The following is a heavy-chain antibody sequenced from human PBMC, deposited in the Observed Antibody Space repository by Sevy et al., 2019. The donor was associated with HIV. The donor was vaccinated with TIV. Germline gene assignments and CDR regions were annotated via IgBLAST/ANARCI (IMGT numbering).Heavy chain of an antibody. V-gene: IGHV4-59*01. D-gene: IGHD1-1*01. CDR2: IYFTGNT. CDR3: ARDSTTRPRVLDY. J-gene: IGHJ4*02. Sequence: SEILSLTCSVSGGSISSYFWTWVRQSPGKGLEWIGNIYFTGNTDYSPSLKSRVTLSLDTSKSQFSLTLKSVTAADTAIYFCARDSTTRPRVLDYWGQGTLGTVSS. CDR1: GGSISSYF.